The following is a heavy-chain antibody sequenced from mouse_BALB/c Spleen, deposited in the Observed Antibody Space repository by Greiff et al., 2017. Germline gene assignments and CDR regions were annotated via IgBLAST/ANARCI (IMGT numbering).Heavy chain of an antibody. CDR3: ARSANWDVFAY. J-gene: IGHJ3*01. CDR2: INPSTGYT. V-gene: IGHV1-7*01. Sequence: LVESGAELAKPGASVKMSCKASGYTFTSYWMHWVKQRPGQGLEWIGYINPSTGYTEYNQKFKDKATLTADKSSSTAYMQLSSLTSEDSAVYYCARSANWDVFAYWGQGTLVTVSA. D-gene: IGHD4-1*02. CDR1: GYTFTSYW.